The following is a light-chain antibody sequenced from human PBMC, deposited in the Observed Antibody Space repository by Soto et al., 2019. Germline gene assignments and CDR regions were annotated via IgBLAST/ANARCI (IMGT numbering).Light chain of an antibody. V-gene: IGKV3-20*01. CDR3: QQYGSSPPVT. Sequence: EIVLTQSPGTLSLSPGERATLSCRASQSVSNNYLAWYQQNPGQAPRLLIYGASSRATGIPDRFSGSGSGTDFTLTISRLEPEDFAVYYCQQYGSSPPVTFGGGTKVDTK. CDR2: GAS. J-gene: IGKJ4*01. CDR1: QSVSNNY.